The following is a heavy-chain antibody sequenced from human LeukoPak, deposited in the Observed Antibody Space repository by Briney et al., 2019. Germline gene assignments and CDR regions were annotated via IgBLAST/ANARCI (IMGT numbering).Heavy chain of an antibody. CDR1: EFTFSNYW. D-gene: IGHD3-3*01. CDR3: ARGTIYGLDAFDI. CDR2: INTDRSST. J-gene: IGHJ3*02. V-gene: IGHV3-74*01. Sequence: GGSLRLSCAVSEFTFSNYWMHWVRQAPGKGLVWVSRINTDRSSTTYAGSVKGRFTISRDNAKNTLYLQINSLRAEDTAVYYCARGTIYGLDAFDIWGQGAMVTVSS.